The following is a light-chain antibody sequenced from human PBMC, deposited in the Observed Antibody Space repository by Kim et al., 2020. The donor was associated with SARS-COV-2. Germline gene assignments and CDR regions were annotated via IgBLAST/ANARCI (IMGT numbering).Light chain of an antibody. Sequence: APINCKSSQSGLYNANNKNYLAWYQQKPGQSPKRLIYWASTRKAGVPDRFSGSGSGTDFTLTISSLQADDVAFYYCQQYYSTPWTFGQGTKVDIK. J-gene: IGKJ1*01. V-gene: IGKV4-1*01. CDR1: QSGLYNANNKNY. CDR3: QQYYSTPWT. CDR2: WAS.